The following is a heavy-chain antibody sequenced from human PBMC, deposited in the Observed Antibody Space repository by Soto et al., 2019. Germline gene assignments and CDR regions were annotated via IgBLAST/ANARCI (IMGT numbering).Heavy chain of an antibody. CDR1: GFTVSSNY. CDR3: ARTTRGYSSGWSTLDY. V-gene: IGHV3-53*01. CDR2: IYSGGST. J-gene: IGHJ4*02. D-gene: IGHD6-19*01. Sequence: GSLRLSCAASGFTVSSNYMSWVRQAPGKGLEWVSVIYSGGSTYYADSVKGRFTISRDNSKNTLYLQMNSLRAEDTAVYYCARTTRGYSSGWSTLDYWGQGTLVTVSS.